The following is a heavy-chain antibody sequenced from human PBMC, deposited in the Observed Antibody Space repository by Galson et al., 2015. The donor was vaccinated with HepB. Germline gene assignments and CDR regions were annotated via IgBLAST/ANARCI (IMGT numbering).Heavy chain of an antibody. J-gene: IGHJ4*02. CDR1: GGSIISSTYY. D-gene: IGHD4-11*01. V-gene: IGHV4-39*07. Sequence: LTCSVSGGSIISSTYYWGWIRQPPGRGLEWVGSFVYSGSTYYNPSLKSRVTVSVDTSRNQFSLKVSSLTAADTAVYYCTRSCDYSSSCYWGQGTLVTVSS. CDR2: FVYSGST. CDR3: TRSCDYSSSCY.